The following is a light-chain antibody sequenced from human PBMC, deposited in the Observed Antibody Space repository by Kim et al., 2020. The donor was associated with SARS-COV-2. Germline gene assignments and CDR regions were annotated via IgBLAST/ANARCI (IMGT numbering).Light chain of an antibody. V-gene: IGLV1-44*01. CDR1: YSNIGRNT. Sequence: QSVLTQPPSASGAPGHRITISCSGSYSNIGRNTVNWYQQLPGTAPKFRIYSNNQRPSGVPDRFSGSKSGTSASLAISGLQSEDEADYYCATRDDSLDGWVFGGGTQLSVL. J-gene: IGLJ3*02. CDR3: ATRDDSLDGWV. CDR2: SNN.